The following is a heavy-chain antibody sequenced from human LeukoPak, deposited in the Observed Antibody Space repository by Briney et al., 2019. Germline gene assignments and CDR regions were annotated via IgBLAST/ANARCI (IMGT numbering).Heavy chain of an antibody. CDR2: ISSSGTTI. CDR3: VRERYSSSWYHLYYVDY. J-gene: IGHJ4*02. V-gene: IGHV3-11*01. D-gene: IGHD6-13*01. CDR1: GFTFSDYY. Sequence: GGSLRLSCAASGFTFSDYYMTWIRQAPGKGLEWVSYISSSGTTIYYADSVKGRFTISRDNAENSLSLHMNSLRDEDTAVYYCVRERYSSSWYHLYYVDYWGQGTLVTVSS.